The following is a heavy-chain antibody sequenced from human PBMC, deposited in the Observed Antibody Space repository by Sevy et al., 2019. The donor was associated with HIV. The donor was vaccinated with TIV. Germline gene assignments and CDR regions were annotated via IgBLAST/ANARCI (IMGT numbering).Heavy chain of an antibody. J-gene: IGHJ6*02. V-gene: IGHV4-34*01. CDR1: GGSFSGYY. Sequence: SETLSLTCAVYGGSFSGYYWSWIRLPPGKGLEWIGEPNHSGSTNYNPSLKSRVTISVDTSKNQFSLKLSSVTAADTAVYYCARDRLRFLEWSPYYYYYGMDVWGQGTTVTVSS. D-gene: IGHD3-3*01. CDR2: PNHSGST. CDR3: ARDRLRFLEWSPYYYYYGMDV.